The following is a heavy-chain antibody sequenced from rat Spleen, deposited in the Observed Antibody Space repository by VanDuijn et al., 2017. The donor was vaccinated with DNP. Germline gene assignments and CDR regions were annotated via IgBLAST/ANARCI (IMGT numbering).Heavy chain of an antibody. J-gene: IGHJ3*01. CDR3: LRRSAEGISWFAY. CDR2: LSYNGGTP. V-gene: IGHV5-7*01. D-gene: IGHD1-11*01. CDR1: GFSLTSYN. Sequence: VQLKESGPGLVQPSQTLSLTCTVAGFSLTSYNVHWVRQPPGKGLEWVATLSYNGGTPYYRDSVKGRFTISRDNAQSTLYLQMNSLRSEDTATYYCLRRSAEGISWFAYWGQGTLVTVSS.